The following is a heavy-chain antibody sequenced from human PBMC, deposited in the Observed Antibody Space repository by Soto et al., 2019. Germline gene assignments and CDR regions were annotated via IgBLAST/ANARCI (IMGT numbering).Heavy chain of an antibody. Sequence: PGGSLKLSCAASGFTFSDHYMDWVRQAPGKGLEWVGRTRNTVNSYITEYAASVKGRFTISRDDSKNSMYLQMNSLKTEDTAVYYCARFAPNYFDYWGQGTLVTVSS. CDR2: TRNTVNSYIT. CDR3: ARFAPNYFDY. J-gene: IGHJ4*02. V-gene: IGHV3-72*01. CDR1: GFTFSDHY.